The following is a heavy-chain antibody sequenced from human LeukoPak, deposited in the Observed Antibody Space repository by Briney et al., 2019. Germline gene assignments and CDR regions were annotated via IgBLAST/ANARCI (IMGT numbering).Heavy chain of an antibody. CDR3: AKEEDSETYHTMRY. Sequence: GGSLRLSCAASGFTFSNYAMHWVRQAPGKGLEWVAAIWHDRSNKYYADSVKGRFTISRDNFKNTLYLQMNSLRAEDTAVYYCAKEEDSETYHTMRYWGQGTLVTVFS. J-gene: IGHJ4*02. CDR1: GFTFSNYA. D-gene: IGHD1-26*01. CDR2: IWHDRSNK. V-gene: IGHV3-33*06.